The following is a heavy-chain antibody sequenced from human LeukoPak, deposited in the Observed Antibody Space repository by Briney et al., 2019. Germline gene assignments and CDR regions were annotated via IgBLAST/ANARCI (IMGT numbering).Heavy chain of an antibody. Sequence: ASVKVSCKASGGTFSSYAISWVRQAPGQGLEWMGRIIPILGIANYAQKFQGRVTITADKSTSTAYMELSSLRSEDTAVYYCARDRACSSTSCYTCYYYYGMDVWGQGTTVTVSS. CDR3: ARDRACSSTSCYTCYYYYGMDV. V-gene: IGHV1-69*04. CDR1: GGTFSSYA. CDR2: IIPILGIA. D-gene: IGHD2-2*02. J-gene: IGHJ6*02.